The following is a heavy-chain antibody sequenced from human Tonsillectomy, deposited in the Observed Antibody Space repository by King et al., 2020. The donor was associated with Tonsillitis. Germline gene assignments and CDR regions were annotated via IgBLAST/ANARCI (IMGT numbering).Heavy chain of an antibody. Sequence: VQLVESGGGSVQPGGSLRLSCAASGFTFITYWMTWVRQAPVKGLEWVANIKQDRSEKYYVDSVKGRFTISSDNAKNSLYLQMNSLRAEDTAVYYCASYYDSSGSSGFDYWGQGTLVTVSS. CDR3: ASYYDSSGSSGFDY. J-gene: IGHJ4*02. CDR1: GFTFITYW. CDR2: IKQDRSEK. D-gene: IGHD3-22*01. V-gene: IGHV3-7*01.